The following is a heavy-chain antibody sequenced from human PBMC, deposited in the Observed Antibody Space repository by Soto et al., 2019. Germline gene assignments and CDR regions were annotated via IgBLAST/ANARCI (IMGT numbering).Heavy chain of an antibody. CDR1: GYTFTSYG. CDR2: ISAYNGNT. V-gene: IGHV1-18*01. J-gene: IGHJ4*02. D-gene: IGHD3-3*01. Sequence: ASVKVSCKASGYTFTSYGISWVRQAPGQGLEWMGWISAYNGNTNYAQKLQGRVTMTTDTSTSTAYMELRSLRSDDTAVYYCARAQTPVYYDFWSGYGPYYFDYWGQGTLVTVSS. CDR3: ARAQTPVYYDFWSGYGPYYFDY.